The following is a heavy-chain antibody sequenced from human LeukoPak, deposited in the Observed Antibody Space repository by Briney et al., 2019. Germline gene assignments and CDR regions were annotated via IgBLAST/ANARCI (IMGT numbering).Heavy chain of an antibody. CDR1: GYTFTSYT. D-gene: IGHD2-2*01. CDR2: INAGNGNT. V-gene: IGHV1-3*03. J-gene: IGHJ4*02. Sequence: ASVKVSCKASGYTFTSYTIHWVRQAPGQRLEWMGWINAGNGNTKYSQEFQDRVTITRDTSASTAYMELSSLRSEDMAVYYCASGTTDIVVVPATLRNYYFDYWGQGTLVTVSS. CDR3: ASGTTDIVVVPATLRNYYFDY.